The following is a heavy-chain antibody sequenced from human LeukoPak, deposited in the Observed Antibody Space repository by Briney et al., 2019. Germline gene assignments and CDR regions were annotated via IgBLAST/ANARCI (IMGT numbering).Heavy chain of an antibody. V-gene: IGHV3-23*01. D-gene: IGHD5-18*01. J-gene: IGHJ4*02. CDR2: ISESAGGT. CDR1: GITLSNYG. Sequence: PGGSLRLSCVVSGITLSNYGMSWVRQAPGRGLEWVSGISESAGGTKYADSVKGRFTISRDNSLNTLYLQMNSLRAEDTAVYYCARGVDTAMDAIDYWGQGTLVTVSS. CDR3: ARGVDTAMDAIDY.